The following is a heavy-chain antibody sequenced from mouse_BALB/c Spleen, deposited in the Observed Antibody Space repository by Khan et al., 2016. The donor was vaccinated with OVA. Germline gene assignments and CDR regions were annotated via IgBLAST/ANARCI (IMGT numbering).Heavy chain of an antibody. V-gene: IGHV1S137*01. Sequence: QVQLKQSGAELMRPGVSVKISCKGSGYTFTDFTMHWVKQSHAKSLEWIGVISTYYGDVTYNQKFKGKATMTVDKSSSTAYMELARLTSEDSAIYYCTRGGGNRFAYWGQGTLVTVSA. CDR3: TRGGGNRFAY. CDR2: ISTYYGDV. CDR1: GYTFTDFT. J-gene: IGHJ3*01.